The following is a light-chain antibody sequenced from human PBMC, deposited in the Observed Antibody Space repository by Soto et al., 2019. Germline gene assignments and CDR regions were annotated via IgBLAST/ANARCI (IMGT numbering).Light chain of an antibody. J-gene: IGKJ5*01. CDR3: QQYSNWPPLT. CDR1: QSVSSN. V-gene: IGKV3-15*01. Sequence: EIVMTQSPATLSVSPGERATLSCRASQSVSSNLAWYQQTPGQAPRLLIYDTSTRATGIPARFSGSGSGTEFTLTISSLQSADSAVYYCQQYSNWPPLTFGQGTRLEIK. CDR2: DTS.